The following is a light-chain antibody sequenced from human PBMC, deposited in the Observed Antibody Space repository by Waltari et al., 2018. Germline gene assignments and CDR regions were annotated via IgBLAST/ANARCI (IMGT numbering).Light chain of an antibody. CDR2: DVR. CDR1: NSDVGGYDY. Sequence: QSALTQPASVSASPGQSITISCTGTNSDVGGYDYVSWYQQHPGKAPKLVIYDVRQRPSGVASRFSGSKSGNTASLTISGLQAEDEADYYCSSYTGSCTLVVFGGGTKLTVL. J-gene: IGLJ2*01. CDR3: SSYTGSCTLVV. V-gene: IGLV2-14*03.